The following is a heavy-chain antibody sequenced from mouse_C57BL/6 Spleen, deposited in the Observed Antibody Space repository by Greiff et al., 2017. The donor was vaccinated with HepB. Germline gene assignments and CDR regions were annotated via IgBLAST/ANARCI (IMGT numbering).Heavy chain of an antibody. CDR1: GFTFSSYA. J-gene: IGHJ4*01. CDR2: ISSGGDYI. V-gene: IGHV5-9-1*02. CDR3: TRRNPIYDGYYDAMDY. Sequence: EVQRVESGEGLVKPGGSLKLSCAASGFTFSSYAMSWVRQTPEKRLEWVAYISSGGDYIYYADTVKGRFTISRDNARNTLYLQMSSLKSEDTAMYYCTRRNPIYDGYYDAMDYWGQGTSVTVSS. D-gene: IGHD2-3*01.